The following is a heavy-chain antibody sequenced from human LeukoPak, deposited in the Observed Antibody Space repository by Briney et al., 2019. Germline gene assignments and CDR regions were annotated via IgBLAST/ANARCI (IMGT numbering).Heavy chain of an antibody. Sequence: ASVKVPCKASGGTFSSYAISWVRQAPGQGLEWMGGIIPIFGTANYAQKFQGRVTITADESTSTAYMELSSLRSEDTAVYYCASSDSSGYYYVLGDAFDIWGQGTMVTVSS. V-gene: IGHV1-69*13. CDR1: GGTFSSYA. CDR2: IIPIFGTA. J-gene: IGHJ3*02. D-gene: IGHD3-22*01. CDR3: ASSDSSGYYYVLGDAFDI.